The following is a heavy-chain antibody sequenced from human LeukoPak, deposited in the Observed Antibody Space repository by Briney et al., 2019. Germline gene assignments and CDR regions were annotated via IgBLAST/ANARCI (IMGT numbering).Heavy chain of an antibody. Sequence: PGGSLRLSCAASGFTFNNYWMTWVRQAPGKGLEWVSVIYSGGSTYYADSVKGRCTISRDNSKNTLYLQMNSLRAEDTAVYYCARVPGFIWGQGTLVTVSS. D-gene: IGHD3-10*01. CDR2: IYSGGST. J-gene: IGHJ4*02. CDR1: GFTFNNYW. CDR3: ARVPGFI. V-gene: IGHV3-66*01.